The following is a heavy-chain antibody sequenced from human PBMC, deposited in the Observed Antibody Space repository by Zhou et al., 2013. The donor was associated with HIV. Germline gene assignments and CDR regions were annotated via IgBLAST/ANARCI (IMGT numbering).Heavy chain of an antibody. Sequence: QVQLVQSGAEVKEPGASMKVSCKASGNTFTDYYIHWVRQAPGQGLEWMGWINPNSGATSYAQKFRGRVTMTGDTSISTAYMELSRLRSDDTAVYYCAREGNFYDSSANTGYFDYCGQGTLVTVSS. CDR2: INPNSGAT. CDR1: GNTFTDYY. J-gene: IGHJ4*02. V-gene: IGHV1-2*02. CDR3: AREGNFYDSSANTGYFDY. D-gene: IGHD3-22*01.